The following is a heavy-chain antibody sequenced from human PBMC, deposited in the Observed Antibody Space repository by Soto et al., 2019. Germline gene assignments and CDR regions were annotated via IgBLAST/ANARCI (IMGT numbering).Heavy chain of an antibody. D-gene: IGHD4-17*01. V-gene: IGHV4-31*03. J-gene: IGHJ4*02. CDR1: GGSISTGGYY. CDR2: IYYSGST. Sequence: QVQLPESGPGLVKPSQTLSLTCTVSGGSISTGGYYWTWIRQNPGKGLDWIGYIYYSGSTYYYPSLKSRVTLSIDTSKNQFSLKLSSVTVADTAVYYCARGLSVTLFDNWGQGTLVTVSS. CDR3: ARGLSVTLFDN.